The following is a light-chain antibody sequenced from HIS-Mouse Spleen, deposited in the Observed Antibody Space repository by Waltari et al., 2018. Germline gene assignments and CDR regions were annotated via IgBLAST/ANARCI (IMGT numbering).Light chain of an antibody. CDR2: EDS. CDR1: ALPKKY. CDR3: YSTDSSGNHRV. Sequence: SYELTQPPSVSVSPGQTARITCSGDALPKKYAYWYQQESGQAPVLVIYEDSKRSSGTPERFYGSSAGTMSTCTISGAQVEDEADYYCYSTDSSGNHRVFGGGTKLTVL. J-gene: IGLJ2*01. V-gene: IGLV3-10*01.